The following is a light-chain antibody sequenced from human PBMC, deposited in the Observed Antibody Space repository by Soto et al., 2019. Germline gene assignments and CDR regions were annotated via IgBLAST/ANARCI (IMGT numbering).Light chain of an antibody. CDR3: QVWDNGSEHYV. J-gene: IGLJ1*01. V-gene: IGLV3-21*02. Sequence: SSELTQPPSVSVAPGQTATITCGGINIGIKSVHWYQQRPGQSPVLVVYDVGDRPSGIPERFSGSKSGSSATLTISRVEAGDEADYYCQVWDNGSEHYVFGSGTKLTVL. CDR1: NIGIKS. CDR2: DVG.